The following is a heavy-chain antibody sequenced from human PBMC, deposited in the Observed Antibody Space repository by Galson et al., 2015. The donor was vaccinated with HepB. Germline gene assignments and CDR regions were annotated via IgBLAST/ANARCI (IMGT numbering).Heavy chain of an antibody. V-gene: IGHV1-18*01. CDR1: GHTFSSYG. Sequence: SVKVSCKASGHTFSSYGFNWVRQAPGQGLEWMGSINTYNGDKHYGQNLQGRATLTTDTSTNTAYMELRNLRSDDTAVYYCAGDPHYAGYYRSWGQGTLVTVSS. CDR2: INTYNGDK. J-gene: IGHJ5*02. CDR3: AGDPHYAGYYRS. D-gene: IGHD3-22*01.